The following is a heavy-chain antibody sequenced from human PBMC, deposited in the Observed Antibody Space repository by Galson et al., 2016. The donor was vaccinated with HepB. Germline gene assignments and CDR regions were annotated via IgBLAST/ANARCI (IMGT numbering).Heavy chain of an antibody. CDR1: GFNFSNYA. CDR2: ISGSGVST. Sequence: SLRLSCAASGFNFSNYAMSWVRQAPGQGLEWVSLISGSGVSTYYADSAKGRFTISRDNANNTLFLQMNSLTAEDTAIYYCAKAKTRGGFGNYNYMDVWGKGATVTVYS. V-gene: IGHV3-23*01. CDR3: AKAKTRGGFGNYNYMDV. D-gene: IGHD3-16*01. J-gene: IGHJ6*03.